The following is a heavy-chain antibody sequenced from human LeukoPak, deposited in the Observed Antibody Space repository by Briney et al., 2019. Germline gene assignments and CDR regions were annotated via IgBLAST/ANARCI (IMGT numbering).Heavy chain of an antibody. CDR1: GYTFTGYY. D-gene: IGHD3-10*01. J-gene: IGHJ4*02. V-gene: IGHV1-2*06. CDR2: INPNSGGT. Sequence: ASVKVSCKASGYTFTGYYMHWVRQAPGQGLEWMGRINPNSGGTNYAQKFQGRVTMTRDTSISTAYMELSRLRSDDTAVYYCARGPGSGSXAGNWXQGTLVTVSS. CDR3: ARGPGSGSXAGN.